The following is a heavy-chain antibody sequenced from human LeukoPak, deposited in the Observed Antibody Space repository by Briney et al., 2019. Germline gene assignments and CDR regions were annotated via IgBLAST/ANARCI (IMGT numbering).Heavy chain of an antibody. CDR1: GFTFSSYA. D-gene: IGHD5-12*01. CDR3: ARAERGGCSGYDYGMDL. Sequence: GRSLRLSCAASGFTFSSYAMHWVRQAPGKGLEWVAVISYDGSNTYYADSVKGRFTISRDNSKNTLYLQMNSLRAEDTAVYYCARAERGGCSGYDYGMDLWGKGTTVTVSS. CDR2: ISYDGSNT. J-gene: IGHJ6*04. V-gene: IGHV3-30*04.